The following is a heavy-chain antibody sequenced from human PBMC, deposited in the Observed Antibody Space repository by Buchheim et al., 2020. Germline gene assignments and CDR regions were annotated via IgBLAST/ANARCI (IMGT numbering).Heavy chain of an antibody. CDR3: ARSNAGYSSGWYPFDP. CDR2: IYSGGST. D-gene: IGHD6-19*01. V-gene: IGHV3-66*01. J-gene: IGHJ5*02. CDR1: GFTVSSNY. Sequence: EVQLVESGGGLVQPGGSLRLSCAASGFTVSSNYMSWVRQAPGKGLEWVSVIYSGGSTYYADSVKGRFTISRDNSKNTLYLQMNSLRAEDTAVYYCARSNAGYSSGWYPFDPWGQGTL.